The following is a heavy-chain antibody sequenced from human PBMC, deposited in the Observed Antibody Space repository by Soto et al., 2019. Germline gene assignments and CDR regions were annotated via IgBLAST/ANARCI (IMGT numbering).Heavy chain of an antibody. CDR3: ARARIAARGWFDP. Sequence: QVQLVESGGGVVQPGRSLRLSCAASGFNFSSYAMHGVRQAPGKGLEWVAVISYDGSNKYYADSVKGRFTISRDNSKNTLYLQMNSLRAEDTAVYYCARARIAARGWFDPWGQGTLVTVSS. V-gene: IGHV3-30-3*01. CDR1: GFNFSSYA. CDR2: ISYDGSNK. J-gene: IGHJ5*02. D-gene: IGHD6-25*01.